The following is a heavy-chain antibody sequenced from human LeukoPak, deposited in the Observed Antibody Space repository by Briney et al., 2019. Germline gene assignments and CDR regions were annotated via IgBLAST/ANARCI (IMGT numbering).Heavy chain of an antibody. D-gene: IGHD4-23*01. V-gene: IGHV1-18*01. CDR1: GYSFISYG. CDR3: ARDRTSTVATPSDAFDT. Sequence: ASVKVSCKASGYSFISYGITWVRQAPGQGLEWMGWISAYNGNTNYAQKLQGRVTMTTDTSTSTAYMELKSLRSDDTAVYYCARDRTSTVATPSDAFDTWGQGTMVTVSS. J-gene: IGHJ3*02. CDR2: ISAYNGNT.